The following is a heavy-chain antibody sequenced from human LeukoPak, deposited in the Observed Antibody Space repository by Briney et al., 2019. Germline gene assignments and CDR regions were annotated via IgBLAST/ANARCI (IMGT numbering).Heavy chain of an antibody. CDR3: ARESIAAAGSYLFDY. Sequence: PSETLSLTCTVSGGSISSYYWSWIRQPAGKGLEWIGRIYTSGSTNYNPSLKSRVTMSVDTSKNQFSLKLSSVTAADTAVYNCARESIAAAGSYLFDYWGQGTLVTVSS. CDR2: IYTSGST. J-gene: IGHJ4*02. V-gene: IGHV4-4*07. CDR1: GGSISSYY. D-gene: IGHD6-13*01.